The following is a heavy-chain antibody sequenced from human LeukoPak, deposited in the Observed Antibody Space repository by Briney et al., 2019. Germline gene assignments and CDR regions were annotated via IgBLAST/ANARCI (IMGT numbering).Heavy chain of an antibody. D-gene: IGHD3-22*01. J-gene: IGHJ4*02. Sequence: ASVKVSCKASGYTFTSYYMHWVRQAPGQGLEWMGIINPSGGSTSYAQKFQGRVTMTRDTSTSTVYMELSSLRSEDMAVYYCARDIFSRVYCDSSGPSSDYWGQGTLVTVSS. CDR3: ARDIFSRVYCDSSGPSSDY. CDR2: INPSGGST. V-gene: IGHV1-46*01. CDR1: GYTFTSYY.